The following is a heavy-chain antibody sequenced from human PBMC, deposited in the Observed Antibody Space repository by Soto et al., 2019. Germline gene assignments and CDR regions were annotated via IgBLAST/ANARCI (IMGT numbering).Heavy chain of an antibody. CDR1: GFTFSSYA. J-gene: IGHJ4*02. D-gene: IGHD6-6*01. V-gene: IGHV3-23*01. Sequence: PGGSLRLSCAASGFTFSSYAMSWVRQAPGKGLEWVSAISGSGGSTYYADSVKGRFTISRDNSKITLYLQMNSLRAEDTAVYYCAKDRSSHSSSSGSFDYWGQGTLVTVSS. CDR3: AKDRSSHSSSSGSFDY. CDR2: ISGSGGST.